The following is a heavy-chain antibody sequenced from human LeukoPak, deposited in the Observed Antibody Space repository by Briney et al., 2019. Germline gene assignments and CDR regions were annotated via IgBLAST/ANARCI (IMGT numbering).Heavy chain of an antibody. CDR2: IFYSGSI. Sequence: PSETLSLTCTVSTGSISSSSYYWGWLRQPPGKGLEWIGRIFYSGSIYYNPSLKSRVTISVDTYKNQFSLKLSSVTAADTAVYYCARDRGYCSSTSCYTYRAGDYWGQGTLVTVSS. CDR1: TGSISSSSYY. V-gene: IGHV4-39*07. J-gene: IGHJ4*02. D-gene: IGHD2-2*02. CDR3: ARDRGYCSSTSCYTYRAGDY.